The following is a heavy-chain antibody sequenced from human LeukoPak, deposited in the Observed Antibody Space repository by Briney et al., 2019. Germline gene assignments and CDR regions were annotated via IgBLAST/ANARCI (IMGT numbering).Heavy chain of an antibody. Sequence: SVKVSCKASGYTFTSYGISWVRQAPGQGLEWMGRIIPILGIANYAQKFQGRVTITADKSTSTAYMELSSLRSEDTAVYYCARGARSYYYYGMDVWGQGTTVTVSS. CDR1: GYTFTSYG. D-gene: IGHD4-17*01. J-gene: IGHJ6*02. V-gene: IGHV1-69*04. CDR2: IIPILGIA. CDR3: ARGARSYYYYGMDV.